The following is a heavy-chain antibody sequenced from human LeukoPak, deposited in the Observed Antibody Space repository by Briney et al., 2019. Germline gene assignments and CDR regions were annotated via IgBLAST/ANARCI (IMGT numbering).Heavy chain of an antibody. J-gene: IGHJ4*02. D-gene: IGHD2-2*01. CDR1: GGPVTTYY. V-gene: IGHV4-59*02. CDR3: ARGLGPYCVSTSCQDY. Sequence: SETLSLTRTVSGGPVTTYYWSWIRQPPGKGLEWIGYMSYRGSTNYNPSLKSRVTISIDTSKNQFSLKLNSVTAADTAVYYCARGLGPYCVSTSCQDYWGRGTLVTVSS. CDR2: MSYRGST.